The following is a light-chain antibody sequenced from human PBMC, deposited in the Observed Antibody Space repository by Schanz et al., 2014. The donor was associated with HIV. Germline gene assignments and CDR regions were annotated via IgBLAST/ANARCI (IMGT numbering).Light chain of an antibody. CDR1: SSDVGGYYY. J-gene: IGLJ2*01. CDR3: QSFDNSLSGVV. CDR2: EVS. V-gene: IGLV2-8*01. Sequence: QSVLTQPRSASGSPGQSVNISCTGTSSDVGGYYYVSWYQQHPGKAPKLMIYEVSKRPSGVPDRLSGSKSGNTASLTVSGLQAEDEADYYCQSFDNSLSGVVFGGGTKVTVL.